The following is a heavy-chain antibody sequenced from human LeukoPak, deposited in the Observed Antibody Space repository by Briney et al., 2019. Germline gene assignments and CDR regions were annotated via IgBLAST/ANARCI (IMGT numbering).Heavy chain of an antibody. D-gene: IGHD3-16*01. CDR1: GFTFSSYA. V-gene: IGHV3-21*01. CDR3: AGTDELGYYYMDV. J-gene: IGHJ6*03. Sequence: GGSLRLSCAASGFTFSSYAMSWVRQAPGKGLEWVSSITSSSSSYIYYADSVKGRFTISRDNAKNSLYLQMNSLRAEDTAVYYCAGTDELGYYYMDVWGKGTTVTVSS. CDR2: ITSSSSSYI.